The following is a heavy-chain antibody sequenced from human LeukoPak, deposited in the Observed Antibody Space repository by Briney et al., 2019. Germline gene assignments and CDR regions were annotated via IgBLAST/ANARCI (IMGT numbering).Heavy chain of an antibody. V-gene: IGHV4-39*01. CDR3: ARTSSWYAGAWFDS. CDR2: IYFSGTP. Sequence: SETLSLTCTVSRGSIRTADYYWAWVRQPPGKGLEWLGSIYFSGTPYFNPSLKSRVAVSIDTSKNQFSLKVTSVNASDTAVYFCARTSSWYAGAWFDSWGQGTLVTVSS. J-gene: IGHJ5*01. CDR1: RGSIRTADYY. D-gene: IGHD6-13*01.